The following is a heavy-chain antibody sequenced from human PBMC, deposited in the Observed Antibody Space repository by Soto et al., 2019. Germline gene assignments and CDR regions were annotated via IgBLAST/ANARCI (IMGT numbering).Heavy chain of an antibody. V-gene: IGHV5-51*01. J-gene: IGHJ4*02. CDR1: GYKFIGYW. D-gene: IGHD3-22*01. CDR3: AXSYGGEYYDSRSYYYAY. CDR2: IYPGDFDR. Sequence: GESLKISCKGSGYKFIGYWIGWVRQVPGKGLEWMGGIYPGDFDRKYSPSFQGQVTISADKSITTAYLQWSSLKASDTAIYYCAXSYGGEYYDSRSYYYAYWGLGTLVTVSS.